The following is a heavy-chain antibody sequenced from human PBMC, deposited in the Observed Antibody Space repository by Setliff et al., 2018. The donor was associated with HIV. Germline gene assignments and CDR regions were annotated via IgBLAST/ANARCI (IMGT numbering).Heavy chain of an antibody. V-gene: IGHV4-34*01. CDR1: GYSISSGYY. CDR2: INHSGST. CDR3: NIYYYYMDV. J-gene: IGHJ6*03. Sequence: PSETLSLTCAVSGYSISSGYYWSWIRQPPGKGLEWIGEINHSGSTNYNPSLKSRVTISVDTSKNQFSLKLSSVTAADTAVYYCNIYYYYMDVWGKGTTVTVSS.